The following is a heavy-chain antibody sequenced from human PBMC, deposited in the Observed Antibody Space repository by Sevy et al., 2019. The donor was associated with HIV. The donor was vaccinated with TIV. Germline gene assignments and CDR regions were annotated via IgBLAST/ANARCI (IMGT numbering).Heavy chain of an antibody. CDR1: GFSLNSYW. CDR3: VRAVATKGSF. V-gene: IGHV3-7*01. D-gene: IGHD2-15*01. J-gene: IGHJ4*02. CDR2: INKNGSVT. Sequence: GGSLRLSCAASGFSLNSYWMNWVRQTPGKGLEWVSNINKNGSVTYYVDSVKGRFTISRDNSRNLLYLQMTNLRVEDTAVYYCVRAVATKGSFWGQGTLVTVSS.